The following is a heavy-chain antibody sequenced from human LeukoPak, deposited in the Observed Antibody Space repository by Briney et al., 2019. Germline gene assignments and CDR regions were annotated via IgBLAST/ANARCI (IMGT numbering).Heavy chain of an antibody. CDR2: IYYSGST. D-gene: IGHD6-13*01. V-gene: IGHV4-59*01. CDR3: ARDRGRHSSSWDGQNWFDP. Sequence: SETLSLTCTVSGGSISSYYWSWIRQPPGKGLEWIGYIYYSGSTNYNPSLKSRVTISVDTSKNQFSLKLSSVTAADTAVYYCARDRGRHSSSWDGQNWFDPWGQGTLVTDSS. J-gene: IGHJ5*02. CDR1: GGSISSYY.